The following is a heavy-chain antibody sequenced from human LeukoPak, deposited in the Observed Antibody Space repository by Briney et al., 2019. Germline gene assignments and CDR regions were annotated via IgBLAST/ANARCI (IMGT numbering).Heavy chain of an antibody. D-gene: IGHD3-10*01. V-gene: IGHV4-59*12. Sequence: PSETLSLTCTVSGGSISSYYWSWLRQPPGKGLEWIGYIYYSGSTNYNPSLKSRGTISVDTSKNQFSLKLSSVTAADTAVYYCASLGGWFGELLQYYYYMDVWGKGTTVTISS. J-gene: IGHJ6*03. CDR2: IYYSGST. CDR3: ASLGGWFGELLQYYYYMDV. CDR1: GGSISSYY.